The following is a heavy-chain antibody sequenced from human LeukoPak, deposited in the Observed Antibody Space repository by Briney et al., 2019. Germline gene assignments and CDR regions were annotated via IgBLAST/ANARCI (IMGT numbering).Heavy chain of an antibody. CDR2: VHSSGRT. CDR1: GGSINNFY. CDR3: ARHDEECPGEYCFLLSFDY. D-gene: IGHD2-8*02. J-gene: IGHJ4*01. V-gene: IGHV4-59*08. Sequence: SETLSLTCTVSGGSINNFYWSWIRQSPGKGPEWIGYVHSSGRTDYNPSLRSRVSMSADTSKSQLSLRLASVTAADTAVYFCARHDEECPGEYCFLLSFDYWGPGSLVTVSS.